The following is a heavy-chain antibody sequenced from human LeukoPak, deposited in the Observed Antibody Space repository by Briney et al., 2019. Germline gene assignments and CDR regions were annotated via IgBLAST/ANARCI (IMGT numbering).Heavy chain of an antibody. J-gene: IGHJ1*01. CDR1: GFTFSSYA. CDR3: AKAVATELIPPEH. Sequence: ESLRLSCAASGFTFSSYAMTWVRQAPGKGLEWVSAISGSGGRTFYADSVKGRFTISRDNSKNTLYLQMDSLRPEDTALYYCAKAVATELIPPEHWGQGALVTVSS. CDR2: ISGSGGRT. D-gene: IGHD1-14*01. V-gene: IGHV3-23*01.